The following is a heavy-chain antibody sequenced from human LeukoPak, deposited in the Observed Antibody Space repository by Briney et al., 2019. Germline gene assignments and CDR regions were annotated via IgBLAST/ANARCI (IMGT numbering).Heavy chain of an antibody. Sequence: PSETLSLTCSVSGDSMRGFYWSWIRQPPGKALEWIGYFYYSGDTNYNPALESRLIITVDTSKNQFSLKLSSVTAADTAVYYCARPLDYGDGYVIWGQGTMVTVSS. CDR3: ARPLDYGDGYVI. CDR2: FYYSGDT. J-gene: IGHJ3*02. V-gene: IGHV4-59*01. D-gene: IGHD4-17*01. CDR1: GDSMRGFY.